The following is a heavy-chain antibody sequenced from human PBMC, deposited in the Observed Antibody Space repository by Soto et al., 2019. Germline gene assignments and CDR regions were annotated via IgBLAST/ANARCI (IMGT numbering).Heavy chain of an antibody. CDR1: GYTFTSYA. CDR3: AMVDNYVTPTPQDV. D-gene: IGHD3-16*01. J-gene: IGHJ6*02. Sequence: ASVKVSCKASGYTFTSYARNWVRQAPGQRLEWMGWINAGNGNTKYSQRFQGRLTMTTDTSTSTAYMDLGSLTSDDTAVYYCAMVDNYVTPTPQDVWGQGTTVTVSS. CDR2: INAGNGNT. V-gene: IGHV1-3*01.